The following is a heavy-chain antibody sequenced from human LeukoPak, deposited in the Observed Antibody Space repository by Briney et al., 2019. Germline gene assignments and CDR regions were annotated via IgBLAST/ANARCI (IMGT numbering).Heavy chain of an antibody. V-gene: IGHV3-21*01. J-gene: IGHJ6*03. D-gene: IGHD6-13*01. Sequence: TGGSLRLSCAASGFTFSYYSMNWVRQAPGRGLEWVSCISSSSSLIFYSDSVRGRFTISIDNAKNLLYLHMNSLRVEDTAVYYCAKVKKGDYSSSPIPYYNYYMNVWGKGTTVTVSS. CDR3: AKVKKGDYSSSPIPYYNYYMNV. CDR2: ISSSSSLI. CDR1: GFTFSYYS.